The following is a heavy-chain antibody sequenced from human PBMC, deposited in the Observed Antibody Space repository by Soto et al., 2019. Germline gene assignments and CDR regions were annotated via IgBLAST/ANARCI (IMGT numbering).Heavy chain of an antibody. D-gene: IGHD2-2*01. Sequence: QSQTLSLTCAISGDRVSSNSAAWNWIRQSPSRGLEWLGRTYYRSKWYNDYAVSVKSRITINPDTSKNQFSLQLNSVTPEDTAVYYCARATYCSSTSCYRSRAFDIWGQGTMVTVSS. V-gene: IGHV6-1*01. CDR1: GDRVSSNSAA. CDR2: TYYRSKWYN. J-gene: IGHJ3*02. CDR3: ARATYCSSTSCYRSRAFDI.